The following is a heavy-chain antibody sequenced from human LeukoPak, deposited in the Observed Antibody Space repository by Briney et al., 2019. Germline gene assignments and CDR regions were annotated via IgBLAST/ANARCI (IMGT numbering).Heavy chain of an antibody. CDR3: AREEYQLLLDY. CDR1: GGSISGVGYS. D-gene: IGHD2-2*01. CDR2: IYHSGGT. V-gene: IGHV4-30-2*01. Sequence: SETLSLTCAVSGGSISGVGYSWSWIRQPPGKGLEWIGYIYHSGGTYYNPSLKSRVTISVDRSKTQFSLKLSSVTAADTAVYYCAREEYQLLLDYWGQGTLVTVSS. J-gene: IGHJ4*02.